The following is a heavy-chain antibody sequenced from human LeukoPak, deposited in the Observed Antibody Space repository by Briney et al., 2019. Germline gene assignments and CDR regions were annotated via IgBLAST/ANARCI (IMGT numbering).Heavy chain of an antibody. CDR2: IYYSGST. CDR1: GGSISSYY. J-gene: IGHJ4*02. D-gene: IGHD3-3*01. V-gene: IGHV4-59*01. Sequence: SETLSLTCTVSGGSISSYYWSWIRQPPGKGLEWIGYIYYSGSTNYNPSLKSRVTISVDTSKNQFSLKLSSVTAADTAVNYCARARYYDFWSGYYGTYYFDYWGQGTLVTVSS. CDR3: ARARYYDFWSGYYGTYYFDY.